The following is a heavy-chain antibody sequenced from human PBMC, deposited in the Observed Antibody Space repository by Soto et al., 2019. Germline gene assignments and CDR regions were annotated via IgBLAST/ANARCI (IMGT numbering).Heavy chain of an antibody. D-gene: IGHD4-4*01. Sequence: GSLRLSGEASGLSFSSYAMIWVRQAPGKGLEWVSVISGSGGSSYFADSVKGRFTISRDNSKNMLYLEMSSLRAEDTAIYFCAKGSIEYSASIDYWGQGTLVTVSS. CDR3: AKGSIEYSASIDY. V-gene: IGHV3-23*01. J-gene: IGHJ4*02. CDR2: ISGSGGSS. CDR1: GLSFSSYA.